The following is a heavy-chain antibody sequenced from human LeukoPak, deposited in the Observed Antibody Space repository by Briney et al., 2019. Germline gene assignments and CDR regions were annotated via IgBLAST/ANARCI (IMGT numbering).Heavy chain of an antibody. Sequence: GGSLRLSCAASTFTFNNYAMHWVRQAPGKGLEWVAVILYDGTMKYYGDSVKGRFTISRNNSNNMLYLQMNSLRPEDTAVYFCARDIRGPTGFDSSGRDTLDYWGQGTLVTVSS. CDR2: ILYDGTMK. V-gene: IGHV3-30*04. J-gene: IGHJ4*02. CDR3: ARDIRGPTGFDSSGRDTLDY. CDR1: TFTFNNYA. D-gene: IGHD3-22*01.